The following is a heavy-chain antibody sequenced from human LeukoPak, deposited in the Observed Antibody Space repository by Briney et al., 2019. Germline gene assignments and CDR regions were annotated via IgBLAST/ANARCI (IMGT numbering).Heavy chain of an antibody. V-gene: IGHV3-74*01. J-gene: IGHJ4*02. CDR1: GFTFSSYW. CDR3: ARGPSGWGSLDS. CDR2: INSDGSST. Sequence: GGSLRLSCAASGFTFSSYWMHWVRQGPGKGLVWVSRINSDGSSTNYADSVKGRFTISRDNAKNTLYLQVKSLRAEDTAVYYCARGPSGWGSLDSWGQGTLVTVSS. D-gene: IGHD7-27*01.